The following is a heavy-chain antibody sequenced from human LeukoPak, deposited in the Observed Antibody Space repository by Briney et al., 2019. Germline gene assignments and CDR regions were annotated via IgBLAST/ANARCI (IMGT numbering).Heavy chain of an antibody. Sequence: SETLSLTCTVSGGSISSYHWSWIRQPPGKGLEWIGYIYYSGSTNYNPSLKSRVTISVDTSKNQFSLKLRSVTAADTAVYYCARAHKLNAFDIWGQGTMVTVSS. J-gene: IGHJ3*02. D-gene: IGHD1-1*01. CDR3: ARAHKLNAFDI. CDR2: IYYSGST. CDR1: GGSISSYH. V-gene: IGHV4-59*01.